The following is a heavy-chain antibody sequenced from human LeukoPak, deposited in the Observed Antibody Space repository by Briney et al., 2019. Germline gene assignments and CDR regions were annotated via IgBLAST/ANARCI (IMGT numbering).Heavy chain of an antibody. CDR1: GFTFSSSA. Sequence: PGGSLRLSCAASGFTFSSSAMSWVRQVPGKGLEWVSGISASGGNTSYADSVRGRFTISRDSSRNTLFLHMNTLRAEDTAIYYCAKDRTVGASYWYFDLWGRGTLVTVSS. CDR3: AKDRTVGASYWYFDL. CDR2: ISASGGNT. V-gene: IGHV3-23*01. J-gene: IGHJ2*01. D-gene: IGHD1-26*01.